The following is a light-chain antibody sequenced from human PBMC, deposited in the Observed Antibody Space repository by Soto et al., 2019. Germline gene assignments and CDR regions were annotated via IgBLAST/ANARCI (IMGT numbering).Light chain of an antibody. J-gene: IGKJ1*01. Sequence: EIVLTQSPGTLSLSPGERATLSCRASQSVSSDFLAWYQQKPGQAPSLLIYGASSRATGIPDRFSGSGSGTDVTLTIRRMEPEDVAVYYCQQYGSSPSFGQGTKVYIK. CDR1: QSVSSDF. CDR3: QQYGSSPS. V-gene: IGKV3-20*01. CDR2: GAS.